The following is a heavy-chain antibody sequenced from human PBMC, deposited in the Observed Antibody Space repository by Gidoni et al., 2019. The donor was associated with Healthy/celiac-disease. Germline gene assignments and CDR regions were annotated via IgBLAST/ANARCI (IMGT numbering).Heavy chain of an antibody. Sequence: EVQLLESGGGLVQPGGSLRLSCAASGFTFSSYAMSWVRQAPGKGLEWVSAISGSGGSTYYADSVKGRFTISRDNSKNTLYLQMNSLRAEDTAVYYCVVHSGFYDSSGYYTEYFQHWGQGTLVTVSS. CDR1: GFTFSSYA. J-gene: IGHJ1*01. V-gene: IGHV3-23*01. D-gene: IGHD3-22*01. CDR3: VVHSGFYDSSGYYTEYFQH. CDR2: ISGSGGST.